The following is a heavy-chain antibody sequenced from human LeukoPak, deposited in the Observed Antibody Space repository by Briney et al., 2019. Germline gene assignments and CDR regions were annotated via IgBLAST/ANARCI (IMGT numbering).Heavy chain of an antibody. D-gene: IGHD6-13*01. Sequence: SVKVSCKASGGTFSSYAISWVRQAPGQGLEWMGGIIPIFGTANYAQKFQGRVTITTDESTSTAYMELSRLRSDDTAVYYCARSIAAAGLYYYYYYYMDVWGKGTTVTVSS. CDR3: ARSIAAAGLYYYYYYYMDV. V-gene: IGHV1-69*05. CDR2: IIPIFGTA. J-gene: IGHJ6*03. CDR1: GGTFSSYA.